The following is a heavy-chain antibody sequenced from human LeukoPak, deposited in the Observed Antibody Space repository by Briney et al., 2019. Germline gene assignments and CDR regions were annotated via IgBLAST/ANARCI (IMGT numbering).Heavy chain of an antibody. J-gene: IGHJ4*02. CDR2: ITPDAGRT. CDR3: VQDWAWGAFGY. Sequence: GGSLRLSCAASGFTFSTYGRNWVRQAPGKGLEWVSGITPDAGRTYYAVSVKGRFTIYRDNSKNTVYLQMNSLGAEDTAVYYCVQDWAWGAFGYWGQGTLVTVSS. V-gene: IGHV3-23*01. CDR1: GFTFSTYG. D-gene: IGHD7-27*01.